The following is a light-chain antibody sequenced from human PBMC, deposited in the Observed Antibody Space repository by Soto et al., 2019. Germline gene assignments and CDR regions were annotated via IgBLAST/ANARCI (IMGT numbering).Light chain of an antibody. J-gene: IGKJ1*01. CDR2: GAS. V-gene: IGKV3-15*01. CDR3: QQYNNWPRT. Sequence: TLSPGTLSFSPGERATLSCRASHSGSSDLAWYHQKPGQAPRLLIYGASTRATGIPARFSGSGSGTEFTLTINSLQSEDFAVYYCQQYNNWPRTFGQGTKVDIK. CDR1: HSGSSD.